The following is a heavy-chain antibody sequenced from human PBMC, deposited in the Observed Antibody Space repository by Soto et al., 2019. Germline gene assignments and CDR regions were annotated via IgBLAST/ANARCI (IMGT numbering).Heavy chain of an antibody. D-gene: IGHD1-1*01. CDR3: ARVGELENYYYHGMDV. Sequence: SETLSLTCTVSRRSISGPGYYWSWIRQPPGKGLEWIGYIYYSGSTYYNPSLKSRVTISVDTSKNQFSLKLSSVTAADTAVYYCARVGELENYYYHGMDVWGQGTTVTVSS. J-gene: IGHJ6*02. CDR1: RRSISGPGYY. CDR2: IYYSGST. V-gene: IGHV4-30-4*01.